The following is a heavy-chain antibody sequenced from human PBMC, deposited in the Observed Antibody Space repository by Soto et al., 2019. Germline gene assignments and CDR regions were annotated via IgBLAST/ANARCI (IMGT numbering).Heavy chain of an antibody. Sequence: EVQLLESGGGLVQPGGSLRLSCVVSGFTFSSYAMSWVRQAPGKGLEWVSAINDRGSNTYFADSVKGRFTISRDNSKNTLYLHMNSLRAEDTAVYYCAKDLTSMTTFDYWGQGTLVTVSS. J-gene: IGHJ4*02. D-gene: IGHD4-17*01. V-gene: IGHV3-23*01. CDR2: INDRGSNT. CDR1: GFTFSSYA. CDR3: AKDLTSMTTFDY.